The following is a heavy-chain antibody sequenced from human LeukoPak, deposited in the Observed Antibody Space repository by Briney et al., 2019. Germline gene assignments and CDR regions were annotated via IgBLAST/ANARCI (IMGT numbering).Heavy chain of an antibody. Sequence: PSETLSLTCTVSGGSISSYNWSWIRQPAGKGLEWIGRIYGSGSTNYNPSLKSRVTISVDTSKNQFSLKLGSVTAADTAVYYCARFYDSSGYSLSYYFDYWGQGTLVTVSS. V-gene: IGHV4-4*07. J-gene: IGHJ4*02. D-gene: IGHD3-22*01. CDR1: GGSISSYN. CDR2: IYGSGST. CDR3: ARFYDSSGYSLSYYFDY.